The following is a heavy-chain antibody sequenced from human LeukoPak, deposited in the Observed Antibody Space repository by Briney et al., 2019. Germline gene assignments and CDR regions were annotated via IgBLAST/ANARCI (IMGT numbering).Heavy chain of an antibody. CDR3: VRVVYCSGGSCSYYFGY. V-gene: IGHV3-21*01. D-gene: IGHD2-15*01. CDR2: ISDSSTYI. CDR1: GFSFSSYS. J-gene: IGHJ4*02. Sequence: GGSLRLSCAASGFSFSSYSMNWVRQAPGKGLEWVSSISDSSTYIFNADPVQGRFTISRDDAKNSLYLQMNSLRVEDTAVYYCVRVVYCSGGSCSYYFGYWGQGTLVTVSS.